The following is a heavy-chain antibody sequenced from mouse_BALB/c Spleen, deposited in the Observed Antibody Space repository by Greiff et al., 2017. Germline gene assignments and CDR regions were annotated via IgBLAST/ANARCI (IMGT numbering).Heavy chain of an antibody. CDR3: ARDDGSSYRLYAMDD. CDR1: GFTFTDYY. D-gene: IGHD1-1*01. Sequence: EVQRLESGGGLVQPGGSLRLSCATSGFTFTDYYMSWVRQPPGKALEWLGFIRNKANGYTTEYSASVKGRFTISRDNSQSILYLQMNTLRAEDSATYYCARDDGSSYRLYAMDDWGQGTSVTVSS. V-gene: IGHV7-3*02. CDR2: IRNKANGYTT. J-gene: IGHJ4*01.